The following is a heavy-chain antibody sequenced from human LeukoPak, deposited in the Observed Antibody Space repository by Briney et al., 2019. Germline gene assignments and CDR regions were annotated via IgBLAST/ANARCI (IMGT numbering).Heavy chain of an antibody. J-gene: IGHJ4*02. CDR1: GGSLSGAY. V-gene: IGHV4-34*01. CDR3: ARGPVRLARPYDF. CDR2: INHTGST. D-gene: IGHD3-9*01. Sequence: PSETLSLTCTVQGGSLSGAYWTWIRQPPGKGLEWIGEINHTGSTNYNPSFKSRVTMSADTPKNQFPLNLTSVTAADTALYYCARGPVRLARPYDFWGQGTLVTVSS.